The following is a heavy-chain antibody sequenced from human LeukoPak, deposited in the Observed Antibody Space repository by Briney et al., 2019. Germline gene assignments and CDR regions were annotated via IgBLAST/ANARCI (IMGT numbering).Heavy chain of an antibody. CDR3: ARDYCIDGCPPGY. CDR1: GFTFSSYS. V-gene: IGHV3-21*01. CDR2: ISSSSSYI. J-gene: IGHJ4*02. D-gene: IGHD2-15*01. Sequence: GGSLRLSCAASGFTFSSYSMNWVRQAPGKGLEWVSSISSSSSYIYYADSVKGRFTVSRDNAKNSLYLQMNSLRAEDTAVYYCARDYCIDGCPPGYWGQGTRVTVSP.